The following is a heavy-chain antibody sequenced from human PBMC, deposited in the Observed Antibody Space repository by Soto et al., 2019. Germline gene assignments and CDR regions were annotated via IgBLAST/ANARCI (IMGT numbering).Heavy chain of an antibody. D-gene: IGHD6-19*01. V-gene: IGHV3-15*01. CDR2: IKSKTDGGAA. Sequence: EVQLVESGGGLVMPGGSLRLSCAASGVTFNNAWMTWVRQAPGKGLECVGRIKSKTDGGAADYAAPVKGRFTISRDDSRNTLYLQMDSLKTENTAVYYCTIHSSGWPFSSGSGGQGTLVTVSS. J-gene: IGHJ4*02. CDR3: TIHSSGWPFSSGS. CDR1: GVTFNNAW.